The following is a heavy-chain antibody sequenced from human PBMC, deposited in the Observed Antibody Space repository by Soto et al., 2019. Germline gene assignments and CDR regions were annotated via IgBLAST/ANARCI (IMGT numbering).Heavy chain of an antibody. V-gene: IGHV3-23*01. J-gene: IGHJ4*02. CDR1: GFTFISNG. Sequence: PGGSLRLSCATSGFTFISNGMSWVRQAPGKGLDWVSGISGSGRNTYYADSVKGRFTISRDNSKNTLFLQMNRLRVEDTAVYYCAKNGLSDSPSAIDSWGQGALVTVSS. CDR3: AKNGLSDSPSAIDS. D-gene: IGHD2-8*01. CDR2: ISGSGRNT.